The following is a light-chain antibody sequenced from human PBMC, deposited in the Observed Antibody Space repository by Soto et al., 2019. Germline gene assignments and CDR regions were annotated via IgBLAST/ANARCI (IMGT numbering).Light chain of an antibody. CDR2: DAS. CDR1: QSVSIY. V-gene: IGKV3-11*01. CDR3: QQYNNWPPLT. Sequence: EIVLTQSPATVSLSPVEISTPSFMASQSVSIYLAWYQQKPGQTPRLLIYDASNRAPGIPARFSGSGSGTDFTLTISSPEPEDFAVYYCQQYNNWPPLTFGGGTKVDIK. J-gene: IGKJ4*01.